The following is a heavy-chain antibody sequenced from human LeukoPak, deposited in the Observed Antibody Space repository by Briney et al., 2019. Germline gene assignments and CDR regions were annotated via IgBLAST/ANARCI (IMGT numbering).Heavy chain of an antibody. Sequence: GGSLRLSCAASGFTFSSYAMSWVRQAPGKGLEWVSTISNNDGSTYYADSVKGRFTISRNNSKNTLYLQIYTLTADDTAIYYCAKATGNLGNWGQGTQVTVSS. CDR3: AKATGNLGN. J-gene: IGHJ4*02. CDR2: ISNNDGST. D-gene: IGHD1-1*01. CDR1: GFTFSSYA. V-gene: IGHV3-23*01.